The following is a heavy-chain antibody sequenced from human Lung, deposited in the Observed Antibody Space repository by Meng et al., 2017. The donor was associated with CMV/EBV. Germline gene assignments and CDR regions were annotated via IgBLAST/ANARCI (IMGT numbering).Heavy chain of an antibody. CDR3: ARVEVGITSGDY. J-gene: IGHJ4*02. Sequence: HLVQSGGAVKKPGASVKFSCKASGYTFTNYGITWVRQAPGQGLEWMGWISAYNGNTNYAQTLQGRVTMTTDTSTSTAYMELGSLRSDDTAVYYCARVEVGITSGDYWGQGTLVTVSS. CDR2: ISAYNGNT. CDR1: GYTFTNYG. D-gene: IGHD1-26*01. V-gene: IGHV1-18*01.